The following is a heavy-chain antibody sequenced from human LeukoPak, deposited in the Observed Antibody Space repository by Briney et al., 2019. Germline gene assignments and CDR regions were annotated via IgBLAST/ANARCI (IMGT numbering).Heavy chain of an antibody. D-gene: IGHD3-10*01. CDR1: GYTFTSYG. CDR3: ARVRGYYGSGSYSNYYGTDV. Sequence: GASVKVSCKASGYTFTSYGISWVRQAPGQGLEWMGWISAYNGNTNYAQKLQGRVTMTTDTSTSTAYMELRSLRSDDTAVYYCARVRGYYGSGSYSNYYGTDVWGQGTTVTVSS. CDR2: ISAYNGNT. J-gene: IGHJ6*02. V-gene: IGHV1-18*01.